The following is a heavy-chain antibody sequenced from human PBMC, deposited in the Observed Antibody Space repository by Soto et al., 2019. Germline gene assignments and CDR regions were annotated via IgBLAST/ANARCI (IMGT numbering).Heavy chain of an antibody. Sequence: SGGSLRLSCAASGFTFSSYDMSWVRQAPGKGLEWVSTVSGSGGSTYYTDSVKGRFTISRDNSKNTLYLQMNSLRAEDTAVYYCAKDLMSSADLILGGVWFDPWGQGTLVTVSS. CDR3: AKDLMSSADLILGGVWFDP. CDR1: GFTFSSYD. D-gene: IGHD2-8*02. J-gene: IGHJ5*02. CDR2: VSGSGGST. V-gene: IGHV3-23*01.